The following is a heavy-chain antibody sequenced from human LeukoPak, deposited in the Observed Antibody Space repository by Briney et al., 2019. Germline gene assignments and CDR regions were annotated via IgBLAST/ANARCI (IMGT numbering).Heavy chain of an antibody. D-gene: IGHD2-21*01. CDR2: IIPIFGTA. V-gene: IGHV1-69*13. J-gene: IGHJ6*03. Sequence: GASVKVSCKASGGTFSSYAISWVRQAPGQGLEWMGGIIPIFGTANYAQKFQGRVTITADESTSTAYMELSSLRSEDTAVYYCARDLDCGGDCYSEVSGYMDVWGKGTTVTVSS. CDR3: ARDLDCGGDCYSEVSGYMDV. CDR1: GGTFSSYA.